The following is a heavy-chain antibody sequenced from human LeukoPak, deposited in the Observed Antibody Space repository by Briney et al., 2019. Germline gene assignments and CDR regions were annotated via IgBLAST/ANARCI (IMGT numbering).Heavy chain of an antibody. CDR2: IYHSGST. CDR1: GYSINSAYY. D-gene: IGHD4-17*01. CDR3: ARRVMVTTDYFDY. J-gene: IGHJ4*02. Sequence: PSETLSLPCTVSGYSINSAYYWGWIRQPPGKGLQWIGSIYHSGSTHYNPSLKGRVTISVDTSKNKFSLKLSSVTAADTAVYYCARRVMVTTDYFDYWGQGTLVTVSS. V-gene: IGHV4-38-2*02.